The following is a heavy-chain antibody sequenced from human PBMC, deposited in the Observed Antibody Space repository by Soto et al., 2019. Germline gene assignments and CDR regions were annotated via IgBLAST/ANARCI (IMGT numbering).Heavy chain of an antibody. CDR3: XXXXXXXXXXXX. V-gene: IGHV4-30-4*01. Sequence: QVQLQESGPGLVKPSQXXXXXXXVSGXSISXXNYYWXXIRQPPGKGLEWIGYIYYSGSTYYNPSLKSRVTISVDTSKNQFSLKLSXVTXXXXXXXXXXXXXXXXXXXXXWGQGTLVTVSS. CDR2: IYYSGST. CDR1: GXSISXXNYY. J-gene: IGHJ4*02.